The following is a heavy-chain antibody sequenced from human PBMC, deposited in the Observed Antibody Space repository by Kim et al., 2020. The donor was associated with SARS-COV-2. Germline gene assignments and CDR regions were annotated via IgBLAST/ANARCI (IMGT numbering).Heavy chain of an antibody. CDR1: AYNFADHF. V-gene: IGHV5-10-1*01. J-gene: IGHJ6*02. Sequence: GESLKISCKGSAYNFADHFINWVRQMPGKGLEWMGRIDPSDAYVDYGPSFEGHVTISVDKSVSTAYLQWSSLKASDTAIYYCARHPYCSSSNCHHYMDVWGQGTTVTVSS. CDR3: ARHPYCSSSNCHHYMDV. D-gene: IGHD2-15*01. CDR2: IDPSDAYV.